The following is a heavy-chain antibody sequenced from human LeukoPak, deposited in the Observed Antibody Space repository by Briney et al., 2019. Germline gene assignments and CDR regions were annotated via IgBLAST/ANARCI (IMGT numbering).Heavy chain of an antibody. J-gene: IGHJ3*02. V-gene: IGHV4-39*07. CDR2: IFHNGNT. Sequence: SETLSLTCSVSGGSISSSNYYWGWIRQPPGKGLEWIGNIFHNGNTYYNSSLRSRITISVDTSNNQVSLKLSSMTAADTAVYYCARGGTYGSGSFRAFDIWGQGTMVTASS. CDR3: ARGGTYGSGSFRAFDI. D-gene: IGHD3-10*01. CDR1: GGSISSSNYY.